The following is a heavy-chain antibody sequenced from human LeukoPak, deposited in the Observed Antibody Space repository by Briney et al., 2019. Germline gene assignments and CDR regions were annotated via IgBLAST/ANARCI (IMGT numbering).Heavy chain of an antibody. Sequence: GASVKVSCKGSGYTLSNHAFSWVRQAPGQGLEWMGWISADNGNTNHAQKFRGRVTITADESTSTAYMELNRLKSGDTAVYYCARDSSEFRSLIPHWGQGTLVTVSS. D-gene: IGHD2-21*01. J-gene: IGHJ1*01. CDR1: GYTLSNHA. V-gene: IGHV1-18*04. CDR3: ARDSSEFRSLIPH. CDR2: ISADNGNT.